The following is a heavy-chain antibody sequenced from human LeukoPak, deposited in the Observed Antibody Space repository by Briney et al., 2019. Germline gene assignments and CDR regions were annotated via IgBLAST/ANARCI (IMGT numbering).Heavy chain of an antibody. J-gene: IGHJ4*02. CDR3: VREGTGVLRYLAY. V-gene: IGHV3-21*06. CDR1: GFTFGSYS. CDR2: ISSSSGYI. Sequence: PGGSLRLSCAGSGFTFGSYSINWVRQAPGKGLEWVSSISSSSGYINYADSVKGRFTISRDNAKNSLFLQMNSLRVEDTAVYFCVREGTGVLRYLAYWGQGSLVTVSS. D-gene: IGHD3-9*01.